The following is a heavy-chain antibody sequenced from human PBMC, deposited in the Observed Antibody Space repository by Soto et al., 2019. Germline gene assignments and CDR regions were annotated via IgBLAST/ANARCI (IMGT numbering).Heavy chain of an antibody. V-gene: IGHV3-11*05. J-gene: IGHJ4*02. Sequence: PGGSLRLSCAGSGFKFTYYMTWIRQAPGKGLEWVSYISTSSTYTEYADSVNGRFTISRDNAKNSLYLQMNSLKVEDTAVYYCARVRWQQPTQGIDSWGQGTLVTVSS. CDR1: GFKFTYY. CDR3: ARVRWQQPTQGIDS. D-gene: IGHD6-13*01. CDR2: ISTSSTYT.